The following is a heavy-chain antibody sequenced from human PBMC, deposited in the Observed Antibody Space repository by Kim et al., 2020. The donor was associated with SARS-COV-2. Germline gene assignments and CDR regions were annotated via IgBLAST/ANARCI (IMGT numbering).Heavy chain of an antibody. CDR2: ISYSGNS. CDR3: ARGRPLDY. V-gene: IGHV4-31*03. J-gene: IGHJ4*02. CDR1: GGSISSGGKF. Sequence: SETLSLTCSVSGGSISSGGKFWTWIRQHPAKGLEWIGYISYSGNSHYSPSLRSRVSISLQTSENQFSLELTSVTAADTAVYYCARGRPLDYWGQGILVPVSS.